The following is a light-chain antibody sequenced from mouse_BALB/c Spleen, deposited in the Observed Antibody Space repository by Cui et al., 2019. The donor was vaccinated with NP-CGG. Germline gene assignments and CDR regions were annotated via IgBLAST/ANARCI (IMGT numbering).Light chain of an antibody. Sequence: QAVVTQQPSLTPSPGETVTLTCRSSTGAVTTNNYANWVQEKPDHLFTGLIGGTNNRAPGVPARFSGSLIGDKAALTITGAQTEDETIYFCALWYSNHWVFGGGTKLTVL. V-gene: IGLV1*01. CDR2: GTN. CDR1: TGAVTTNNY. CDR3: ALWYSNHWV. J-gene: IGLJ1*01.